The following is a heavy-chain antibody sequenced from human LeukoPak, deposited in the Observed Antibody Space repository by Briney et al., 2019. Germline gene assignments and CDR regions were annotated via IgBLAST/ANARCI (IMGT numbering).Heavy chain of an antibody. CDR3: ARQDPFFDP. J-gene: IGHJ5*02. V-gene: IGHV4-4*09. CDR2: IYTSGST. Sequence: PETLSLTCTVSGGSISSYFWSWIRQPPGKGLEWIGYIYTSGSTKYNPSLKSRVTISVDTSKNQLSLRLSSVTAADTAVYYCARQDPFFDPWGPGTLVTVSS. CDR1: GGSISSYF.